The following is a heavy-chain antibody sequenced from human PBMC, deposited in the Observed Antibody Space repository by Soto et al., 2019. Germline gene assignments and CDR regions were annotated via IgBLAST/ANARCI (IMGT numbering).Heavy chain of an antibody. CDR2: ISSSGTTI. J-gene: IGHJ4*02. Sequence: GGSLRLSCAASGFTFSSYSMNWVRQAPGKGLEWVSHISSSGTTIYDADSVKGRFTISRDNAKNSVYLQMNSLRAEDTAVYYCARVSGSSGWPFDYWGQGTLVTVSS. CDR3: ARVSGSSGWPFDY. D-gene: IGHD6-19*01. CDR1: GFTFSSYS. V-gene: IGHV3-48*01.